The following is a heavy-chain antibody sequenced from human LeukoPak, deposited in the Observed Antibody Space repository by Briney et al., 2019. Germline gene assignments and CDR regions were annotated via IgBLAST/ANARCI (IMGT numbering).Heavy chain of an antibody. CDR1: GFTFSNYS. CDR3: ARDGSKSGYYKYYFDY. CDR2: ISSSSSYT. Sequence: GGSLRLSCAASGFTFSNYSMNWVRQAPGKGLEWVSSISSSSSYTYYADSVKGRFTISRDNAKNSLYLQMNSLRAEDTAVYYCARDGSKSGYYKYYFDYWGQGTLVTVSS. V-gene: IGHV3-21*01. J-gene: IGHJ4*02. D-gene: IGHD3-22*01.